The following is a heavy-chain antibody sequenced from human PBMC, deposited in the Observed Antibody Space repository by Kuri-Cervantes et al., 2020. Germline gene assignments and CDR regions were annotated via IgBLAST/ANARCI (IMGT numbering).Heavy chain of an antibody. Sequence: GGSLRLSCAASGFTFSSYAMHWVRQAPGKGLEWVAVISYDGSNKYYADSVKGRFTISRDNFKNTLYLQMNSLRAEDTAVYYCAREIAVAGTLFDFLDYWGQGTLVTVSS. CDR1: GFTFSSYA. J-gene: IGHJ4*02. CDR3: AREIAVAGTLFDFLDY. D-gene: IGHD6-19*01. CDR2: ISYDGSNK. V-gene: IGHV3-30*07.